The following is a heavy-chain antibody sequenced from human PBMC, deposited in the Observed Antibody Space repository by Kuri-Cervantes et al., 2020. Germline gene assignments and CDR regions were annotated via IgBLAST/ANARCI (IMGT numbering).Heavy chain of an antibody. D-gene: IGHD4-17*01. J-gene: IGHJ3*02. CDR3: ARNYGDYPQDAFDI. CDR2: IYSSGST. V-gene: IGHV4-4*07. CDR1: RGFISSYY. Sequence: SESLTLTCSVSRGFISSYYWSWIRQPAGKGLGWIGRIYSSGSTSYNPYLKSRVNISVDKSKKQFSLKLSSVTAADTAVYYCARNYGDYPQDAFDIWGQGTMVTVSS.